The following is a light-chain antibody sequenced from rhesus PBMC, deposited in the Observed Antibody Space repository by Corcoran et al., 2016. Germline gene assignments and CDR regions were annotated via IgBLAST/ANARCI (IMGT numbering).Light chain of an antibody. J-gene: IGKJ2*01. CDR1: QSLVHSDVKTY. CDR3: MQGTHWPYS. Sequence: DVVMTQSPLSLPVTLGQLASISCRPSQSLVHSDVKTYLNWLQQKPGQPPKRLIYQVSNRDSGVPDRFRGRGAGTDVTLKISRMEAEDVGVYYCMQGTHWPYSFGQGTKVEIK. V-gene: IGKV2S9*01. CDR2: QVS.